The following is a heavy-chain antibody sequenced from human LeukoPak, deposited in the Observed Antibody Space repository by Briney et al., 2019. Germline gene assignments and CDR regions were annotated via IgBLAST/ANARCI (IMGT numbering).Heavy chain of an antibody. J-gene: IGHJ4*02. CDR2: IIPIFGTA. Sequence: GSSVTVSCTASGGTFSSYAISWVRQAPGQGLEWMGGIIPIFGTANYAQKFQGRVTITADESTSTAYMELSSLRSEDTAVYYCAIYGDYGRRYFDYWGQGTLVTVSS. CDR3: AIYGDYGRRYFDY. V-gene: IGHV1-69*01. CDR1: GGTFSSYA. D-gene: IGHD4-17*01.